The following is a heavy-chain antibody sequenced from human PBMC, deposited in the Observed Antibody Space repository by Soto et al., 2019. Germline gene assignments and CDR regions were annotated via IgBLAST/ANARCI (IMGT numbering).Heavy chain of an antibody. D-gene: IGHD6-19*01. Sequence: ASVKVSCKASGYTFTVYYMHWVGQAPGQGLEGMGWINPNSGGTNYAQKFQGRVTMTRDTSISTAYMELSRLRSDDTAVYYCARNTVAGTNDWFDPWGQGTLVTVSS. CDR2: INPNSGGT. CDR1: GYTFTVYY. CDR3: ARNTVAGTNDWFDP. V-gene: IGHV1-2*02. J-gene: IGHJ5*02.